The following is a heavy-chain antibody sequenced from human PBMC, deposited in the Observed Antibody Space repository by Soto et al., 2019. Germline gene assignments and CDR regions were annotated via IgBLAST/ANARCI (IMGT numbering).Heavy chain of an antibody. Sequence: PGGSLRLSCAASGFTFRNYGMHWVRQAPGKGLEWMAVISYDGTNKYYADSVKGRFTISRDNSKNTLFPQMSSLRAEDTAVYYCTKGAEGGAYYGMDVWGQGTTVTVSS. D-gene: IGHD3-16*01. CDR2: ISYDGTNK. V-gene: IGHV3-30*18. CDR3: TKGAEGGAYYGMDV. CDR1: GFTFRNYG. J-gene: IGHJ6*02.